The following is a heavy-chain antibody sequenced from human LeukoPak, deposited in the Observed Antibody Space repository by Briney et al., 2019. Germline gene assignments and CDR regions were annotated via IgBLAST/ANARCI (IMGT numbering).Heavy chain of an antibody. CDR2: IIPIFGTA. CDR3: ARGLEDGDYVNLDY. CDR1: GGTFSSYA. V-gene: IGHV1-69*05. D-gene: IGHD4-17*01. J-gene: IGHJ4*02. Sequence: ASVKVSCKASGGTFSSYAISWVRQAPGQGLEWMGGIIPIFGTANYAQKFQGRVTITTDESTSTAYMELSSLRSEDTAVYYCARGLEDGDYVNLDYWGQGTLVTVSS.